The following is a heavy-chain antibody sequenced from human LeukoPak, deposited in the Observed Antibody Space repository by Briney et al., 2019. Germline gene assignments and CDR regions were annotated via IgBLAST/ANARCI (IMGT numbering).Heavy chain of an antibody. CDR2: IRYDGSNK. CDR1: GFTFSSYS. D-gene: IGHD2-8*01. CDR3: ASGEDIVLMPSWDHMDV. J-gene: IGHJ6*03. Sequence: PGGSLRLSCAASGFTFSSYSMNWVRQAPGKGLEWVAFIRYDGSNKYYADSVKGRFTISRDNSKNTLYLQMNSLRAEDTAVYYCASGEDIVLMPSWDHMDVWGKGTTVTVSS. V-gene: IGHV3-30*02.